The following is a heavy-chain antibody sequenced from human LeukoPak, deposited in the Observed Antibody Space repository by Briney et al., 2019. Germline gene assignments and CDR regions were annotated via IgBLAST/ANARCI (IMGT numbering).Heavy chain of an antibody. CDR1: GFTFSSYG. CDR2: IRYDGSNK. J-gene: IGHJ1*01. Sequence: PGGSLRLSCAASGFTFSSYGMHWVRQAPGKGLEWVAFIRYDGSNKYYADSVKGRFTISRDNSKNTLYLQMNSLRAEDTAVYYCASEELGYCSGGSCYEYFQHWGQGTLVTVSS. CDR3: ASEELGYCSGGSCYEYFQH. D-gene: IGHD2-15*01. V-gene: IGHV3-30*02.